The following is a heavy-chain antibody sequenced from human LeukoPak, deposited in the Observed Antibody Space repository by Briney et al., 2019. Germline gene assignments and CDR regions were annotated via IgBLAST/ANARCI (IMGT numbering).Heavy chain of an antibody. V-gene: IGHV3-74*01. CDR3: ASASSHRIAAGGDY. Sequence: GGSLRLSCAASGFTFTNYWMHWVRQGQGKGLVWVSRISNDGSSRHYADSVKGRFTISRDNSKNMMYPQMNSLRAEDTAVYYCASASSHRIAAGGDYWGHGTLVTVSS. CDR2: ISNDGSSR. CDR1: GFTFTNYW. D-gene: IGHD6-13*01. J-gene: IGHJ4*01.